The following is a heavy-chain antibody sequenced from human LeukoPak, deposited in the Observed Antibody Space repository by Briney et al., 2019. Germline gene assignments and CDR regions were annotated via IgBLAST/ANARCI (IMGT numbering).Heavy chain of an antibody. CDR3: ARDGGYTAHYYYYMGV. CDR2: IIPVRGQP. J-gene: IGHJ6*03. Sequence: SVKISCKASGGTFSSYTFSWVRQAPGQGLEWMGGIIPVRGQPIYAQKFLDRLTITADESTSTAYMDLGSLRPEDTAVYFCARDGGYTAHYYYYMGVWGKGTTVIVSS. CDR1: GGTFSSYT. V-gene: IGHV1-69*10. D-gene: IGHD2-2*02.